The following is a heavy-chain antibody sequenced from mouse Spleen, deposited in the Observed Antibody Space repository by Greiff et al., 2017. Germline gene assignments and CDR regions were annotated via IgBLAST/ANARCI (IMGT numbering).Heavy chain of an antibody. Sequence: QVQLQQPGAELVKPGASVKLSCKASGYTFTTYWLHWVKQRPGQGLEWIGMIHPNSGSTNYNEKFKSKATLTVDKSSSTAYMQLSSLTSEDSAVYYCAIWDSYFDVWGAGTTVTVSS. CDR2: IHPNSGST. V-gene: IGHV1-64*01. D-gene: IGHD4-1*01. CDR1: GYTFTTYW. CDR3: AIWDSYFDV. J-gene: IGHJ1*01.